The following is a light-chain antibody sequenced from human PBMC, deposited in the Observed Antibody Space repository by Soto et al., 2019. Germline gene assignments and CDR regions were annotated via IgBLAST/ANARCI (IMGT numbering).Light chain of an antibody. Sequence: DIQMTQSPSSVSASEGDRVSITCRASQDIGDWLAWYQQKPGKAPKLLVYAASSLQSGVPSRFSGSGSGTEFTLTISSLQPDDFATYFCQQYSDYSRTFGQGTKVDI. CDR3: QQYSDYSRT. CDR1: QDIGDW. CDR2: AAS. V-gene: IGKV1-12*01. J-gene: IGKJ1*01.